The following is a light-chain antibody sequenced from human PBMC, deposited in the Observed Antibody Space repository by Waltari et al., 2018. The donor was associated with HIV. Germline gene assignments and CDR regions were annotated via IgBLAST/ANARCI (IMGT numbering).Light chain of an antibody. CDR1: QSVLYSSNSNNY. V-gene: IGKV4-1*01. CDR2: WAA. CDR3: QQDDDSRRT. J-gene: IGKJ1*01. Sequence: DIVMTQSPASLAVSLGERATVNCKSSQSVLYSSNSNNYLSWYQQKPGQPPKLLIYWAAMRASGVPDRFSGRGTGTEFTLTISSLQAEDVAVYYCQQDDDSRRTFGQGTTVEIK.